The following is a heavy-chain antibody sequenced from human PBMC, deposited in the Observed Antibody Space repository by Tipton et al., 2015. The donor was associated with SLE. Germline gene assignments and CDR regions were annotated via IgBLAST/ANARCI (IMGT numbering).Heavy chain of an antibody. D-gene: IGHD6-13*01. J-gene: IGHJ4*02. CDR2: IKQDGSEK. CDR1: GFTFSSYW. V-gene: IGHV3-7*03. CDR3: AKDKGKQQLDGDYFDY. Sequence: SLRLSCAASGFTFSSYWMSWVRQAPGKGLEWVANIKQDGSEKYYVDSVKGRFTISRDNAKNSLYLQMNSLRAEDTAVYYCAKDKGKQQLDGDYFDYWGQGTLVTVSS.